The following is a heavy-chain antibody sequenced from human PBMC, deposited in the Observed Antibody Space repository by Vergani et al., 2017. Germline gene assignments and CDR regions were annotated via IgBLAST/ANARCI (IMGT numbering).Heavy chain of an antibody. CDR1: GGSISSGDYY. CDR2: IYYSGST. Sequence: QVQLQESGPGLVKPSQTLSLTCTVSGGSISSGDYYWSWIRQPPGTGLEWIGYIYYSGSTYYNPSLKSRVNISVDTSKNQFSLKLSSVTAADTAVYYCDRDNYGDYYDSSGYYRFDYWGQGTLVTVYS. D-gene: IGHD3-22*01. CDR3: DRDNYGDYYDSSGYYRFDY. J-gene: IGHJ4*02. V-gene: IGHV4-30-4*01.